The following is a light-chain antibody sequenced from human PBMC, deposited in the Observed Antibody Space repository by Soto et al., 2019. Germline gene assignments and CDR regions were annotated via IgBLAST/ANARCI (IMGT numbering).Light chain of an antibody. CDR1: HGIGTA. Sequence: EIVMTQSPATLSVSPGEGATLSCRASHGIGTALAWYQQKPGQTPRLLMYGASIRATGVPARFSGSASGTEFPLTITSLQSEDFAVYYCQHYSDWLLTFGGGTKVESK. J-gene: IGKJ4*01. CDR3: QHYSDWLLT. CDR2: GAS. V-gene: IGKV3-15*01.